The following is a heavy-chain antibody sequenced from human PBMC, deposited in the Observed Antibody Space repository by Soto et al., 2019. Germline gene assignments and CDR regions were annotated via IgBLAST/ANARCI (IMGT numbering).Heavy chain of an antibody. Sequence: PGVSLRLSCSASGFNFINYAMSWVRQAPGKGLEWLSAISGSGGSTYYAGSVKGRFTISRDNSRNTLYLQMNSLRVGDTAVYYCEKRVTYGVGSISYSLGVDVWGQGTTVIVSS. CDR2: ISGSGGST. CDR3: EKRVTYGVGSISYSLGVDV. D-gene: IGHD3-3*01. J-gene: IGHJ6*02. CDR1: GFNFINYA. V-gene: IGHV3-23*01.